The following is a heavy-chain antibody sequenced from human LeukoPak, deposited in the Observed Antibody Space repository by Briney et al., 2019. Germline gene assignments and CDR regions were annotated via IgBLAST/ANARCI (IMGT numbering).Heavy chain of an antibody. V-gene: IGHV4-59*08. CDR1: GGSISSYY. CDR2: IYYSGST. D-gene: IGHD3-22*01. J-gene: IGHJ4*02. Sequence: PSETLSLTCTVSGGSISSYYWSWIRQPPGKGLEWIGYIYYSGSTNYNPSLKSRVTISVDTSKNQFSLKLSSVTAADTAVYYCASYYYDSSAYYGPFDYWGQGTLVTVSS. CDR3: ASYYYDSSAYYGPFDY.